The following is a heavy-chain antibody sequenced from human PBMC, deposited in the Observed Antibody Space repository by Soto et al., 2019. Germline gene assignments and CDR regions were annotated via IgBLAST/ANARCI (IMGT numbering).Heavy chain of an antibody. D-gene: IGHD6-13*01. CDR1: GGTFSSYA. J-gene: IGHJ5*02. CDR3: ARSRSSSSWTGWFDP. V-gene: IGHV1-69*13. Sequence: SVKVSCKASGGTFSSYAISWVRQAPGQGLEWMGGIIPIFGTANYAQKFQGRVTITADESTSTAYMELSSLRSEDTAVYYCARSRSSSSWTGWFDPWGQGTLVTVSS. CDR2: IIPIFGTA.